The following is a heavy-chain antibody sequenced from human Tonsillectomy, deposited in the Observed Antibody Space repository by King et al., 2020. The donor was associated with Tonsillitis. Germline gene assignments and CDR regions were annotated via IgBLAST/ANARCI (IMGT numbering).Heavy chain of an antibody. D-gene: IGHD3-16*01. Sequence: VQLVESGGGLVKPGGSLRLSCAASGFTFRTYSMNWVRQAPGKGLEWVSSISSSSSYIYYADSVKGRFTISRDNAKNSLYLQMISLRVEDTAVYYCARDLGWSFDYWGQGTLVTVSS. CDR3: ARDLGWSFDY. CDR2: ISSSSSYI. V-gene: IGHV3-21*01. CDR1: GFTFRTYS. J-gene: IGHJ4*02.